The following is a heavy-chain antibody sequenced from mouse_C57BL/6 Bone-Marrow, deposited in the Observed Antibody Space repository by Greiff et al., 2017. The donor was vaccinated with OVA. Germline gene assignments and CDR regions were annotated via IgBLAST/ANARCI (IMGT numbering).Heavy chain of an antibody. CDR1: GYSFTGYF. J-gene: IGHJ3*01. CDR2: INPYNGDT. D-gene: IGHD2-1*01. V-gene: IGHV1-20*01. Sequence: EVQVVESGPELVKPGDSVKISCKASGYSFTGYFMNWVMQSHGKSLEWIGRINPYNGDTFYNQKFKGKAILTVDKSSSTAHMELRSLTSEDSAVYYGARDGNYRSAYWGQGTLVTVAA. CDR3: ARDGNYRSAY.